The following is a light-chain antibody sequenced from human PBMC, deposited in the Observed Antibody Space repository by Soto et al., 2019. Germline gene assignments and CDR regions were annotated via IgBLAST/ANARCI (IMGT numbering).Light chain of an antibody. V-gene: IGKV1-39*01. Sequence: DIQMTQSPSSLSATVGDRVSIACRASQPISTYLNWYQQKPGKAPKVLIYAASNLGGGVPSRFSGRGSGTDFNLTINGLQPGDFATYYCQQSYKTPYTFGQGTNLEIK. CDR1: QPISTY. CDR3: QQSYKTPYT. J-gene: IGKJ2*01. CDR2: AAS.